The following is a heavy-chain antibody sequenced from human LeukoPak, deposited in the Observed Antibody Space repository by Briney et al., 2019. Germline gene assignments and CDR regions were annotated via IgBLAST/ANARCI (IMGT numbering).Heavy chain of an antibody. Sequence: ASVKVSCKASGYTFTTYYMHWVRQAPGQGLEWMGIINPSGGDTSHTQKFQGRLTMTWDTPTSTVYMELSSLRSEATAVYYCAIQAFDYWGQGTLVTVSS. CDR2: INPSGGDT. V-gene: IGHV1-46*01. J-gene: IGHJ4*02. CDR1: GYTFTTYY. CDR3: AIQAFDY.